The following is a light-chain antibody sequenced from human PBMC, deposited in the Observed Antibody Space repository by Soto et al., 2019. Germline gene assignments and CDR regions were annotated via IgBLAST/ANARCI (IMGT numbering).Light chain of an antibody. J-gene: IGLJ2*01. CDR3: ASDHGSGSNFIVV. CDR1: SGYSNYK. CDR2: VGTGGIVG. V-gene: IGLV9-49*01. Sequence: QSVLTQPPSASASPGASVTLTCTLSSGYSNYKVDWYQQRPGKGPRFVMRVGTGGIVGSKGDGPSDRFSLLCSGLNRYLTIQNIQEEDESDYHCASDHGSGSNFIVVFGGGTKLTVL.